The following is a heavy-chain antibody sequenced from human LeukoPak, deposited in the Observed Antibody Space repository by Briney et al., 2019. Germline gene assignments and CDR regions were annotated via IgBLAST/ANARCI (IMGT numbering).Heavy chain of an antibody. CDR1: GDTFSSYA. V-gene: IGHV1-18*01. D-gene: IGHD6-13*01. Sequence: ASVKVSCKASGDTFSSYAFSWVRQAPGHGLEWMGWISAYNGNTNYAQKLQGRVTMTTDTSTSTAYMELRSLRSDDTAVYYCARDEGAAAGILVDYWGQGTLVTVSS. J-gene: IGHJ4*02. CDR3: ARDEGAAAGILVDY. CDR2: ISAYNGNT.